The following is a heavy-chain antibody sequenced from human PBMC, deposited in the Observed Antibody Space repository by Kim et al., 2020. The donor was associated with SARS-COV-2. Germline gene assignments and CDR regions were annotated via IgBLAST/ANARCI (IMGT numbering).Heavy chain of an antibody. Sequence: GGSLRLSCAASGFTFSDYFMSWIRQAPGRGLEWISSIRSGSGSSYFDNTDYADSLKGRFTITRDNAKNSVYLQMSSLSADDTAMYYCARWLYEWERHAFDMWGQGTLVTVSS. V-gene: IGHV3-11*03. CDR3: ARWLYEWERHAFDM. D-gene: IGHD1-26*01. CDR1: GFTFSDYF. CDR2: IRSGSGSSYFDNT. J-gene: IGHJ3*02.